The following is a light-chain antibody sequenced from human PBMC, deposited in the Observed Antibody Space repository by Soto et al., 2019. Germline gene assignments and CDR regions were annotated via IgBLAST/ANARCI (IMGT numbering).Light chain of an antibody. CDR3: GTWDSSLSALYV. Sequence: QSVLTQPPPVSAAPGQKVTISCSGSSSNIGNNYVSWYQQLPGTAPKLLIYDNNKRPSGIPDRFSGSKSGTSATLGITGLQTGDEADYYCGTWDSSLSALYVFGTGTKLTVL. CDR1: SSNIGNNY. V-gene: IGLV1-51*01. J-gene: IGLJ1*01. CDR2: DNN.